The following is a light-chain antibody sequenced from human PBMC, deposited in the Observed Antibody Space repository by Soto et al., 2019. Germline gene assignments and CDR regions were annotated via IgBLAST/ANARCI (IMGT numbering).Light chain of an antibody. CDR3: LQNNTYPLT. CDR2: STS. V-gene: IGKV1-17*01. J-gene: IGKJ4*01. Sequence: DIQMTQSPSSXSASVGDRVTITCLASQGIRNDLSWYQQKSGKAPKRLIYSTSSLQSGVPSRFSGSGSGTEFTLTISSLQPEDFTTYYCLQNNTYPLTFGGGTKVDIK. CDR1: QGIRND.